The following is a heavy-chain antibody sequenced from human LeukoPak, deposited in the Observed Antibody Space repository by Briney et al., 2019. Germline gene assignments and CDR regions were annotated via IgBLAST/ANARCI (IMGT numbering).Heavy chain of an antibody. CDR3: AKDIFTMVRGVVDY. D-gene: IGHD3-10*01. V-gene: IGHV3-9*01. Sequence: PGGSLRLSCAASGFTFDDYAMHWVRQASGKGLEWVSGISWNSGSIGYADSVKGRFTISRDNAKNSLYLQMNSLRAEDTALYYCAKDIFTMVRGVVDYWGQGTLVTVSS. CDR1: GFTFDDYA. CDR2: ISWNSGSI. J-gene: IGHJ4*02.